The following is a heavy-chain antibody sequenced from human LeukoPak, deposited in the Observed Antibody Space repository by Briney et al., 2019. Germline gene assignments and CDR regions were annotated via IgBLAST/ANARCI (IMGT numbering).Heavy chain of an antibody. J-gene: IGHJ4*02. Sequence: SETLSLTCTVSGYSISSGFYWGWIRQPPGKGLEWFGSIYHSGSTYYNPSLKSRVTISVDTSKNQFSLKLSSVTAADTAVYYCALVGSVVVPAADFDYWGQGTLVTVSS. CDR1: GYSISSGFY. D-gene: IGHD2-2*01. CDR3: ALVGSVVVPAADFDY. V-gene: IGHV4-38-2*02. CDR2: IYHSGST.